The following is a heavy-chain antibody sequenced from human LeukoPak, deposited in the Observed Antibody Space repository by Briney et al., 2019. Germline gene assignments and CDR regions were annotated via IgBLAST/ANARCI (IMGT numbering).Heavy chain of an antibody. CDR1: GFTFSSYA. Sequence: GGSLRLSCAAPGFTFSSYAMSWVRQGPGKGLEWVSAISGRGRYTYYADSVKGRFTISRDNSKNTLYLQMNSLRDEDTAVYYCANGIDTSGYYPFDYWGQGTLVTVSS. J-gene: IGHJ4*02. CDR2: ISGRGRYT. CDR3: ANGIDTSGYYPFDY. D-gene: IGHD3-22*01. V-gene: IGHV3-23*01.